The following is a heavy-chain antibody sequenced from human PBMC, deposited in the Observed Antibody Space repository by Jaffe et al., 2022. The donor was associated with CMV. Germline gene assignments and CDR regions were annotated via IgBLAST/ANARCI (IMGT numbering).Heavy chain of an antibody. Sequence: QVQLVQSGAEVKKPGASVKVSCKASGYTFTSYYMHWVRQAPGQGLEWMGIINPSGGSTSYAQKFQGRVTMTRDTSTSTVYMELSSLRSEDTAVYYCARDGPHEWLSKDIVVVVAADSKQSYYYYMDVWGKGTTVTVSS. V-gene: IGHV1-46*01. CDR1: GYTFTSYY. CDR3: ARDGPHEWLSKDIVVVVAADSKQSYYYYMDV. D-gene: IGHD2-15*01. CDR2: INPSGGST. J-gene: IGHJ6*03.